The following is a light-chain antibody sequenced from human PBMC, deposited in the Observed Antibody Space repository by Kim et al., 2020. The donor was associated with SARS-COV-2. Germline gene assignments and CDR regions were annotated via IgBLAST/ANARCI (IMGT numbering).Light chain of an antibody. J-gene: IGKJ2*01. Sequence: SVSVGDRVSITCRASQSTTHFLNWYQQKPGKAPKLLISAASTLQDGVPSRFSGSGSGTDFTLTINNLQPEDVASYYCQESYSDPYTFGQETKLEI. CDR3: QESYSDPYT. V-gene: IGKV1-39*01. CDR1: QSTTHF. CDR2: AAS.